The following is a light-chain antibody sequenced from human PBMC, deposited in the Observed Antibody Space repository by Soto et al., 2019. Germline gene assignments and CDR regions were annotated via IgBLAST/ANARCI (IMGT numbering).Light chain of an antibody. CDR1: QSISSW. V-gene: IGKV1-5*03. J-gene: IGKJ1*01. Sequence: QMTQYPSTRSASVGDRVTITCRPSQSISSWLAWYQQKPGKAPKLLIYMASSLESGVPSRSSGSGSGTEFTLTISSLQPDDFATYYCQQYNSYSWTFGQGTKV. CDR3: QQYNSYSWT. CDR2: MAS.